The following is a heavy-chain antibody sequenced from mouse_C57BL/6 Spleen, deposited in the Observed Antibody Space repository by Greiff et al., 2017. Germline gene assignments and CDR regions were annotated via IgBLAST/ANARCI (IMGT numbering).Heavy chain of an antibody. Sequence: EVQLQQSGPELVKPGASVKISCKASGYSFTGYYMNWVKQSPEKSLEWIGEINPSTGGTPYNQKFKAKATLTVDKSSSTAYMQLKSLTSEDSAVYYCARRKATGTDYYAMDYWGQGTSVTVSS. D-gene: IGHD4-1*01. J-gene: IGHJ4*01. CDR3: ARRKATGTDYYAMDY. V-gene: IGHV1-42*01. CDR2: INPSTGGT. CDR1: GYSFTGYY.